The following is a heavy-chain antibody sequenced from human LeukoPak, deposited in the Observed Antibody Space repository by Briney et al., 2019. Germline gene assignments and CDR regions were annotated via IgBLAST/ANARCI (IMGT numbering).Heavy chain of an antibody. CDR1: GYTFTSYG. J-gene: IGHJ4*02. D-gene: IGHD4-17*01. V-gene: IGHV1-18*04. CDR3: ARWAPLDYGDYGPHFDY. CDR2: ISAYNGNT. Sequence: GASVKVSCKASGYTFTSYGISWVRQAPGQGLEWMGWISAYNGNTNYAQKVQGRVTMTTDTSTSTAYMELRSLRSDDTAVYYCARWAPLDYGDYGPHFDYWGQGTLVTVSS.